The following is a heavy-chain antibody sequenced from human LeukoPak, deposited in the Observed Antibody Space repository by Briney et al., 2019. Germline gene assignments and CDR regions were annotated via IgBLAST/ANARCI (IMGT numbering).Heavy chain of an antibody. CDR2: IIPIFGTA. J-gene: IGHJ6*01. CDR3: ARGTRPYYYYGMDV. CDR1: GGTFSSYA. V-gene: IGHV1-69*06. D-gene: IGHD1-1*01. Sequence: SVKVSCKASGGTFSSYAISWVRQAPGQGLEWMGGIIPIFGTANYAQKFQGRVTITADKSTSTAYMELSSLRSEDTAVYYCARGTRPYYYYGMDVWGKGPRSPSPQ.